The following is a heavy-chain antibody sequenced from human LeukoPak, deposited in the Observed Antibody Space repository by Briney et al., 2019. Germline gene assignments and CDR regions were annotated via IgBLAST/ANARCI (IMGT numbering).Heavy chain of an antibody. D-gene: IGHD3-3*01. Sequence: GGSLRLSCAASGFTFSDYPMAWLRQAPGKGPEWVSAVSGSGDRTIYADSVKGRCTISRDNSKNMVSLQMNSLKAEDTALYYCAKELWEGSGYVDYWGQGILVTVSS. J-gene: IGHJ4*02. CDR1: GFTFSDYP. V-gene: IGHV3-23*01. CDR3: AKELWEGSGYVDY. CDR2: VSGSGDRT.